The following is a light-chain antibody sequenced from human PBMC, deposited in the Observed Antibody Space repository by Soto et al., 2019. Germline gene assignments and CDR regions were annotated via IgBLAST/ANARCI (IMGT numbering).Light chain of an antibody. J-gene: IGKJ1*01. CDR2: KGS. V-gene: IGKV1-5*03. CDR1: PIVSQG. CDR3: QGYRT. Sequence: DIQMTQSPYTLSASRGDSFTITCRASPIVSQGLAXXQPKXGKAPKILIHKGSFLESGVPSRISGXXSGTEFTLAISGLQPDDFATDYCQGYRTFGQGTKV.